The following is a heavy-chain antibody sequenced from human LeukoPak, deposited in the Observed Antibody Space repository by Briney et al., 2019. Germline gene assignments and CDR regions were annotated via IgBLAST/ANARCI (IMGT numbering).Heavy chain of an antibody. V-gene: IGHV3-23*01. D-gene: IGHD4-17*01. J-gene: IGHJ4*02. CDR3: ARDGSYGDFDY. CDR2: ISGSGGST. Sequence: GGSLRLSCAASGLTFSSYGMSWVRQAPGKGLEWVSGISGSGGSTSYADSVKGRFTISRDNARNTLYLQMNGLRDEDTAVYYCARDGSYGDFDYWGQGTLVTVSS. CDR1: GLTFSSYG.